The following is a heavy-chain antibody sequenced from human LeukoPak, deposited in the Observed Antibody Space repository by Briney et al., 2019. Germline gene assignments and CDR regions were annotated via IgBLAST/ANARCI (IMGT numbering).Heavy chain of an antibody. CDR1: GFTFSSYS. CDR2: ISSSSSYI. V-gene: IGHV3-21*01. J-gene: IGHJ6*02. CDR3: ASPGGNDSSGYYNYYYYGMDV. D-gene: IGHD3-22*01. Sequence: PGGSLRLSCAASGFTFSSYSMNWVRQAPGKGLEWVSSISSSSSYIYYADSVKGRFTISRDNAKNSLYLQMNSLRAEDTAVYYCASPGGNDSSGYYNYYYYGMDVWGQGTTVTVSS.